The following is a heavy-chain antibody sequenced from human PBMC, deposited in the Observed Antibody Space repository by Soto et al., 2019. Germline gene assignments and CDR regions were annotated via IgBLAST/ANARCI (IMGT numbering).Heavy chain of an antibody. Sequence: QVQLVQSGAEVKKPGSSVKVSCKASGGTFSSYTISWVRQAPGQGLEWMGRIIPILGIANYAQKFQGRVTITADKSTSTADMELSSLRSEDTAVYYCAREGDCGGDCYSSYWGQGTLVTVSS. J-gene: IGHJ4*02. CDR1: GGTFSSYT. CDR2: IIPILGIA. CDR3: AREGDCGGDCYSSY. D-gene: IGHD2-21*02. V-gene: IGHV1-69*08.